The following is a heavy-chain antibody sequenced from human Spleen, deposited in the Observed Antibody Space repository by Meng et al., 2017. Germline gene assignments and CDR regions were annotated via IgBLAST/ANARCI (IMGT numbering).Heavy chain of an antibody. J-gene: IGHJ4*02. CDR1: GNSFTRYA. CDR2: ISANTGKK. D-gene: IGHD6-19*01. Sequence: EGKKLGSTVKSSGKPTGNSFTRYASSWVRLYPGQGSGWLGWISANTGKKNYAQKSQDRVTMTTDTSTGTVYTELSGLRSYDTAIYYCARIVSGTEGFDYWGRGTLVTVSS. CDR3: ARIVSGTEGFDY. V-gene: IGHV1-18*04.